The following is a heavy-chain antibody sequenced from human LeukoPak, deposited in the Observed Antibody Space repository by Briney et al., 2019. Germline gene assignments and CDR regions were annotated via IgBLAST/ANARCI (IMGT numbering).Heavy chain of an antibody. CDR2: ISSDGSNK. J-gene: IGHJ4*02. CDR3: ARTYSSSWYKGGSLDY. CDR1: GFTFSSYA. Sequence: GGSLRLSCAASGFTFSSYAMSWVRQAPGKGLEWVALISSDGSNKYYADSVRGRFTISRDNSKNTLFLQVNSLRAEDTAVYYCARTYSSSWYKGGSLDYWGQGTLVTVSS. D-gene: IGHD6-13*01. V-gene: IGHV3-30*03.